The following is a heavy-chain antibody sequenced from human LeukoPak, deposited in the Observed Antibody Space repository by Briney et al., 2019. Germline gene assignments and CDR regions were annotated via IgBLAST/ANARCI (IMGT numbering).Heavy chain of an antibody. CDR1: GVSISTHY. V-gene: IGHV4-59*11. CDR2: IYNSGNT. J-gene: IGHJ4*02. D-gene: IGHD6-19*01. Sequence: SETLSLTCTVSGVSISTHYWSWIRQPPGKGLEWIGYIYNSGNTNYNASLKSRVTISVDTSKNQFSLKVSSVTAADTAVYYCAVGSSGGIDYWGQGTLVTVSS. CDR3: AVGSSGGIDY.